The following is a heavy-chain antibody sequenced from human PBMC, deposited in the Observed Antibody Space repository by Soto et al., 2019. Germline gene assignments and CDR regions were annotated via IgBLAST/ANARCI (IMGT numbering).Heavy chain of an antibody. D-gene: IGHD6-13*01. V-gene: IGHV6-1*01. CDR1: GDSVSSNSAA. CDR3: ARVESSSFLSPYYYYGMDV. Sequence: SQTLSLTCAISGDSVSSNSAAWNWIRQSPSRGLEWLGRTYYRSKWYNDYAVSVKSRITINPDTSKNQFSLQLNSVTPEDTAVYYCARVESSSFLSPYYYYGMDVWGQGTTVTVSS. J-gene: IGHJ6*02. CDR2: TYYRSKWYN.